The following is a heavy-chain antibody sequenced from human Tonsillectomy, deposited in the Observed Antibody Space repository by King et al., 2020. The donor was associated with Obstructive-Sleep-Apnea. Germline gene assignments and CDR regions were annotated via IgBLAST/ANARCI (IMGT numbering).Heavy chain of an antibody. CDR2: ISAYNGNT. CDR1: GYTFTSYG. J-gene: IGHJ4*02. V-gene: IGHV1-18*04. Sequence: LQLVQSGAEVKKPGASVKVSCKASGYTFTSYGISWVRQAPGQGLEWMGWISAYNGNTNYAQKFQGRVTMTTDTSTNTAFMELRSLRSDDTAVYYCARATGYSSDWFQQHHYFDYWGQGTLVTVSS. CDR3: ARATGYSSDWFQQHHYFDY. D-gene: IGHD6-19*01.